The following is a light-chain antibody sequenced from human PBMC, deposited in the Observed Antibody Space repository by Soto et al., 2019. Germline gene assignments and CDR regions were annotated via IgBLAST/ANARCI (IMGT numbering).Light chain of an antibody. CDR3: SSYTTSNTRQIV. CDR2: DVS. CDR1: SSDVGGYNY. J-gene: IGLJ1*01. V-gene: IGLV2-14*01. Sequence: QSVLTQPASVSGSPGQSITISCTGTSSDVGGYNYVSWYQQHPGKAPKFMIYDVSNRPSGVSNRFSGSKSGNTASLTISGLQAEDEADYYCSSYTTSNTRQIVFGTGTSSPS.